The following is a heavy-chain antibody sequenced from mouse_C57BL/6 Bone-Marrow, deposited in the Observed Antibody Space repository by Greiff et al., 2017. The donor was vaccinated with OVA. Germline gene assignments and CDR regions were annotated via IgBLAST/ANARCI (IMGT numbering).Heavy chain of an antibody. Sequence: QVQLQQSGAELVKPGASVKLSCKASGYTFTSYWLHWVKQRPGQGLEWIGMIHPNSGSTNYNEKFKSKATLTVDKSSSTAYMQLSSLTSEDSAVYYCARFDGSAFAYWGQGTLVTVSA. CDR3: ARFDGSAFAY. CDR1: GYTFTSYW. V-gene: IGHV1-64*01. D-gene: IGHD1-1*01. CDR2: IHPNSGST. J-gene: IGHJ3*01.